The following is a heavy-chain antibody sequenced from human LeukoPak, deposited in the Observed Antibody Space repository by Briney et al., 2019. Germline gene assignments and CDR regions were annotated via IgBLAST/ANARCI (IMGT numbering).Heavy chain of an antibody. CDR2: TSSSSSYI. Sequence: GGSLRLSCAASGFTFSSYSMNWVRQAPGKGLEWVSSTSSSSSYIYYADSVKGRFTISRDNAKNSLYLQMNSLRAEDTAVYYCARARARYCSSTSCPNCFDYWGQGTLLTVSS. J-gene: IGHJ4*02. CDR1: GFTFSSYS. CDR3: ARARARYCSSTSCPNCFDY. D-gene: IGHD2-2*01. V-gene: IGHV3-21*01.